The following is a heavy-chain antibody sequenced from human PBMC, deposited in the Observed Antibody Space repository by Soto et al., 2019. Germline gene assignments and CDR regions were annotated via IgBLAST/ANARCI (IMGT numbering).Heavy chain of an antibody. CDR2: MNPNSGNT. V-gene: IGHV1-8*01. CDR1: GYTFTSYD. J-gene: IGHJ6*02. CDR3: ARGPKKNLLRFLEWAAVGMDV. Sequence: ASVKVSCKASGYTFTSYDINWVRQATGQGLEWMGWMNPNSGNTGYAQKFRGRVTMTRNTSISTAYMELSSLRSEDTAVYYCARGPKKNLLRFLEWAAVGMDVWGQGTTVTVSS. D-gene: IGHD3-3*01.